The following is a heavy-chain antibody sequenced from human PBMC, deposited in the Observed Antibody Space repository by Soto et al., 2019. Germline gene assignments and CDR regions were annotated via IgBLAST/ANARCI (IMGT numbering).Heavy chain of an antibody. J-gene: IGHJ4*02. CDR2: ISGSGGST. V-gene: IGHV3-23*01. CDR1: GFTFSSYA. Sequence: PGGSLRLSCAASGFTFSSYAMSWVRQAPGKALEWVSAISGSGGSTYYAGSVKGRFTISRDNSKNTLYLQMNSLRAEDTAVYYCAKDQDGYFDYWGQGTLVTVSS. CDR3: AKDQDGYFDY.